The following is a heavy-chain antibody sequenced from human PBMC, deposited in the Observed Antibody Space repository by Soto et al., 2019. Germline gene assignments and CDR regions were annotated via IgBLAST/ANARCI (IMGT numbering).Heavy chain of an antibody. V-gene: IGHV4-31*03. J-gene: IGHJ6*02. CDR1: GGSISSGGYY. Sequence: QVQLQESGPGLVKPSQTLSLTCTVSGGSISSGGYYWSWIRQHPGKGLEWIGYIYYSGSTYYNPSLKSRVTISVDTSKNQFSLQLSSVTAADTAVYYCAREQDYYGSGSYYNPYYGMDVWGQGTTVTVSS. CDR2: IYYSGST. CDR3: AREQDYYGSGSYYNPYYGMDV. D-gene: IGHD3-10*01.